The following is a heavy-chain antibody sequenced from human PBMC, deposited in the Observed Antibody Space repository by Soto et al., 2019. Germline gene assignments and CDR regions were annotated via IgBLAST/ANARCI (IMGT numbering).Heavy chain of an antibody. CDR2: INAGNGNT. D-gene: IGHD5-18*01. J-gene: IGHJ4*02. CDR1: GYTFTSYD. Sequence: ASVKVSCKASGYTFTSYDMHWVRQAPGQRLEWMGWINAGNGNTKYSQKFQGRVTITRDTSASTAYMELSSLRSEDTAVYYCARDVGYGLIDYWGQGTLVTVSS. CDR3: ARDVGYGLIDY. V-gene: IGHV1-3*01.